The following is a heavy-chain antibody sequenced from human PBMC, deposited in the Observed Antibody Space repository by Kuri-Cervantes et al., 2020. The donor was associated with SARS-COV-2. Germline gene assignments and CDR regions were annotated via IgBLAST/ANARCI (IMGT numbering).Heavy chain of an antibody. CDR2: IYYSGST. D-gene: IGHD3-22*01. V-gene: IGHV4-59*01. J-gene: IGHJ4*02. Sequence: GSLRLSCTVSGGSISSYYWSWIRQPPGKGLEWIGYIYYSGSTNYNPSLKSRVTISVDTSKNQFSLKLSSVAAADTAVYYCARNTYYYDSSDPVWLYHFDYWGQGALVTVSS. CDR3: ARNTYYYDSSDPVWLYHFDY. CDR1: GGSISSYY.